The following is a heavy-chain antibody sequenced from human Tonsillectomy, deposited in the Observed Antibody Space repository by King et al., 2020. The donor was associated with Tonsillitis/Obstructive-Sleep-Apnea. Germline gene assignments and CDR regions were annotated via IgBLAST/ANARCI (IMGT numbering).Heavy chain of an antibody. J-gene: IGHJ4*02. CDR2: IIPIFGTA. Sequence: VQLVQSGAEVKKPGSSVKVSCKASGGTFSSYAISWVRQAPGQGLEWMGGIIPIFGTANYAQKFQGRVTITADESTGTAYMELSSLRSEDTAVYYCARRLSYSSGWPYFDYWGQGTLVTVSS. D-gene: IGHD6-19*01. CDR3: ARRLSYSSGWPYFDY. CDR1: GGTFSSYA. V-gene: IGHV1-69*12.